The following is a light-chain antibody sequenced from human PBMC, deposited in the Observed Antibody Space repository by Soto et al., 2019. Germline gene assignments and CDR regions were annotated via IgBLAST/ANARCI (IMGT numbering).Light chain of an antibody. V-gene: IGKV2-28*01. CDR1: QSLLHSNGYNY. CDR2: LGS. CDR3: MQALRTTRLT. Sequence: DIVMTQSPLSLPVTPGEPASISCRSSQSLLHSNGYNYLDWYLQKPGQSPQLLIYLGSNRASGVPDRFSGRGSGTDFTLKISRVEAEDVGVYYCMQALRTTRLTFGGGTKVEIK. J-gene: IGKJ4*01.